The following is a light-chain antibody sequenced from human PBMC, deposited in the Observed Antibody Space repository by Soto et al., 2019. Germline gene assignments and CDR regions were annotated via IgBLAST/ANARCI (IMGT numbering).Light chain of an antibody. J-gene: IGKJ1*01. CDR1: QSISSW. CDR2: KAS. Sequence: DIQMTQSPSTLSASVGDRVTITCRASQSISSWLAWYQQKPGTAPKLLIYKASTLESGVPSRFSGSGSGTEFNLTIRRLQPDDFANYYCQQYVTAFRSFGQRTKVDI. V-gene: IGKV1-5*03. CDR3: QQYVTAFRS.